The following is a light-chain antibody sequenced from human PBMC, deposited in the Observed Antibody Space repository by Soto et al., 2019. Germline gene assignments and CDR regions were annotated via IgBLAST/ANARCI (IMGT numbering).Light chain of an antibody. Sequence: EVVMTQSPDILSVSPGERATLSCRASQSVSSNLAWYQQRPGQAPRLLIYAGSTRATGIPARFSGSGSGTDFTLTICSLQSKDFAIYYCQQYNKWPLFSFGPGTRVDVK. J-gene: IGKJ3*01. CDR3: QQYNKWPLFS. V-gene: IGKV3-15*01. CDR1: QSVSSN. CDR2: AGS.